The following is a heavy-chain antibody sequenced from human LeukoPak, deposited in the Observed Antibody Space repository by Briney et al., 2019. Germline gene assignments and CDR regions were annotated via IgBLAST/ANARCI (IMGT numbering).Heavy chain of an antibody. CDR3: ARENSGSYREFDY. CDR1: GGSFSGYY. D-gene: IGHD1-26*01. CDR2: INHSGST. J-gene: IGHJ4*02. V-gene: IGHV4-34*01. Sequence: SETLSLTCAVYGGSFSGYYWSWIRQPPGKGLEWIGEINHSGSTNYNPSLKSRVTISVDTSKNQSSLKLSSVTAADTAVFYCARENSGSYREFDYWGQGTLVTVSS.